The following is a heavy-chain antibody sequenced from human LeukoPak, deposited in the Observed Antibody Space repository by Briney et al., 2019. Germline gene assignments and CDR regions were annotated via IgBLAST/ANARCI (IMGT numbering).Heavy chain of an antibody. Sequence: SETLSLTCAVYVGSFSGYSWTWIRQPLGKGLEWIGEINHSGNTNYNPSLKSRVTISADTSKNQFSLKMRSVTAADTAVYYCARGLTTWGLYYYYYMDVWGKGTPVTVSS. J-gene: IGHJ6*03. V-gene: IGHV4-34*01. CDR2: INHSGNT. D-gene: IGHD4-11*01. CDR1: VGSFSGYS. CDR3: ARGLTTWGLYYYYYMDV.